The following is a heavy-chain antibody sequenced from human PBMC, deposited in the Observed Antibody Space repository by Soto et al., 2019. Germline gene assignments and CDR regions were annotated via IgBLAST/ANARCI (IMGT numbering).Heavy chain of an antibody. CDR1: GFTFSSYW. Sequence: GGSLRLSCAASGFTFSSYWMHWVRQAPGKGLVWVSRINSDGSSTSYADSVKGRFTISRDNAKNTLYLQMNSLRAEDTAVYYCARVEYGIDYYYYGMDVWGQGTTVTVSS. J-gene: IGHJ6*02. V-gene: IGHV3-74*01. CDR3: ARVEYGIDYYYYGMDV. CDR2: INSDGSST. D-gene: IGHD3-3*01.